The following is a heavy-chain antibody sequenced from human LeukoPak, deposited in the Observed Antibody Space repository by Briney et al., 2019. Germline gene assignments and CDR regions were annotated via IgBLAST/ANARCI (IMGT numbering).Heavy chain of an antibody. CDR3: ARGLENFDY. CDR2: INPNSGGT. J-gene: IGHJ4*02. D-gene: IGHD1-1*01. V-gene: IGHV1-2*06. CDR1: GYTFSGYY. Sequence: ASVEVSCKASGYTFSGYYMHWVRQAPGQGLEWMGRINPNSGGTNYSQKFQGRVTMTRDTSISTTYMELRRVRFDDTAVYYCARGLENFDYWGQGTLVSVSS.